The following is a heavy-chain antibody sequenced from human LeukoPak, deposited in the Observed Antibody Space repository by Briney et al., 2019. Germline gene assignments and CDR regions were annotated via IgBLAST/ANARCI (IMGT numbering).Heavy chain of an antibody. CDR1: GGSISSNSYY. D-gene: IGHD3-10*01. Sequence: SETLSLTCTVSGGSISSNSYYWGWIRRPPGKGLGRLGSICYSGSTYYNPSLKNRLTISVDTSKNQFSLKLSSVTAADTAVYYCARTRYYYGSRSYGAPYYFDYWGQGTLVTVSS. CDR2: ICYSGST. V-gene: IGHV4-39*01. J-gene: IGHJ4*02. CDR3: ARTRYYYGSRSYGAPYYFDY.